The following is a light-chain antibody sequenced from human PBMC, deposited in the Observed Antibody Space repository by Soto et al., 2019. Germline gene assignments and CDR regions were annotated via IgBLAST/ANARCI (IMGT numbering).Light chain of an antibody. J-gene: IGKJ1*01. CDR3: QQYNNWPRT. V-gene: IGKV3-15*01. CDR2: GAS. Sequence: EIVMTQSPATLSVSPGEKATLSCRASQSVSSNLAWYQQKHGQAPKLLIYGASTKATGISAMFSGSGSGTEFILTISSLQSEDFAVYYCQQYNNWPRTFGQGTKVDIK. CDR1: QSVSSN.